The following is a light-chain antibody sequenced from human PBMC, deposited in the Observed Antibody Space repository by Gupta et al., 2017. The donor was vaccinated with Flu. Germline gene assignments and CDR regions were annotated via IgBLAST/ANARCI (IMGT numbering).Light chain of an antibody. J-gene: IGKJ2*01. CDR3: QHYGSSPAYP. CDR2: GAS. Sequence: EIVLTQSPGSLSLSPGERATLSCRASQTVAASYLAWYQQQSGQAPRLLIYGASSRATGIPDRFSGSGSGTDFTLTISRLEPEDFAVYYCQHYGSSPAYPFGQGTKLEI. V-gene: IGKV3-20*01. CDR1: QTVAASY.